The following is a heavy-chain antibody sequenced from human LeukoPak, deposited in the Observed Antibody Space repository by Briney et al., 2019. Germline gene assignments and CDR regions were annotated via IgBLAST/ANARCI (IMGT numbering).Heavy chain of an antibody. CDR2: INHSGST. CDR3: ARDHSSSWYFVGAFDI. CDR1: GGSFSGYY. J-gene: IGHJ3*02. D-gene: IGHD6-13*01. Sequence: PSETLSLTCAVYGGSFSGYYWSWIRQPPGKGLEWIGEINHSGSTNYNPSLKSRVTISVDTSKNQFSLKLSSVTAADTAVYYCARDHSSSWYFVGAFDIWGQGTMVTVSS. V-gene: IGHV4-34*01.